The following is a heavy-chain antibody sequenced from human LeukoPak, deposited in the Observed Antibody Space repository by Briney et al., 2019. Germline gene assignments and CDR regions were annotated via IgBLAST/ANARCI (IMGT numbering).Heavy chain of an antibody. J-gene: IGHJ5*02. Sequence: PSETLSLTCTVSGGSISRSNYYWSWIRQPAGKGLEWIGRIDTSGSTNYNPSLKSRVTISVDTSKNQFSLKLSSVTAADTAVYYCAREQVVGYNWFDHWAQGTLVTVSS. D-gene: IGHD2-15*01. CDR3: AREQVVGYNWFDH. V-gene: IGHV4-61*02. CDR1: GGSISRSNYY. CDR2: IDTSGST.